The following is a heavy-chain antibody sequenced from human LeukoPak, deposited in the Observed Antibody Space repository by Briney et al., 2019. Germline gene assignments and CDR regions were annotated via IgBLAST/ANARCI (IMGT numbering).Heavy chain of an antibody. CDR2: ISGSGGST. D-gene: IGHD3-22*01. V-gene: IGHV3-23*01. CDR3: AKGDGWLLPHDVY. J-gene: IGHJ4*02. Sequence: PGGSLRLSCAASGFTFSNYWIHWVRQGPGKGLEWVSAISGSGGSTYYADSVKGRFTISRDNSKNTLYLQMNSLRAEDTAVYYCAKGDGWLLPHDVYWGQGTLVTVSS. CDR1: GFTFSNYW.